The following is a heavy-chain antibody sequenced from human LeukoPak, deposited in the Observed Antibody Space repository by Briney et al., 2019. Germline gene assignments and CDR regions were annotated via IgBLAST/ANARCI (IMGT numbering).Heavy chain of an antibody. V-gene: IGHV3-7*04. J-gene: IGHJ4*02. CDR3: ARAVSSGYYNLYFDF. D-gene: IGHD3-3*01. CDR1: GFTFSIYA. CDR2: IRQDGSEK. Sequence: PGGSLRLSCAASGFTFSIYAMSWVRQAPGKGLEWVASIRQDGSEKFYVDSVKGRFTISRDNAKNLVYLQMNSLRAEDTAVYYCARAVSSGYYNLYFDFWGQGTLVTVSS.